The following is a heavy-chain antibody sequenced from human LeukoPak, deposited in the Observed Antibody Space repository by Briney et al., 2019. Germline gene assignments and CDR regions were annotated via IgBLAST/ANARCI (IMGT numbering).Heavy chain of an antibody. Sequence: PGGSLRLSCAAPGFRFSSYWMSWVRQAPGKGLEWVANINQDGTEKYYVDSVKGRFTISRDNAKNPLSLQMNSLRVEDTALYYCARDGMPIDWWGQGNLVTVSS. D-gene: IGHD1-1*01. CDR3: ARDGMPIDW. CDR2: INQDGTEK. J-gene: IGHJ4*02. V-gene: IGHV3-7*04. CDR1: GFRFSSYW.